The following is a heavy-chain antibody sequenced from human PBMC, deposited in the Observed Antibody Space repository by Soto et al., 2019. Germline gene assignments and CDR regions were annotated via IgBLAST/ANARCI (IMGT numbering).Heavy chain of an antibody. CDR3: VLDSSGYYSFDY. D-gene: IGHD3-22*01. Sequence: ASVKVSCNASGYTFTSYYMHWVRQAPGQGLEWMGIINPSGGSTSYAQKFQGRVTMTRDTSTSTVYMELSSLRSEDTAVYYCVLDSSGYYSFDYWGQGTLVTVSS. J-gene: IGHJ4*02. CDR1: GYTFTSYY. CDR2: INPSGGST. V-gene: IGHV1-46*01.